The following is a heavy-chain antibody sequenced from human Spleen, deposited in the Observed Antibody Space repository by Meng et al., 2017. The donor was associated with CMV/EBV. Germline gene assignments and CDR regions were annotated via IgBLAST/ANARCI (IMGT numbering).Heavy chain of an antibody. CDR2: YDPEEGET. J-gene: IGHJ4*02. Sequence: ASVKVSCKVSGYTLSKLFMYWVRQAPGKGLEWMGGYDPEEGETIYAQNLQGRVTMTTDTSTSTVYMELRSLRSDDTAVYFCARKGYDALTGYYSFDYWGQGTLVTVSS. D-gene: IGHD3-9*01. CDR1: GYTLSKLF. V-gene: IGHV1-24*01. CDR3: ARKGYDALTGYYSFDY.